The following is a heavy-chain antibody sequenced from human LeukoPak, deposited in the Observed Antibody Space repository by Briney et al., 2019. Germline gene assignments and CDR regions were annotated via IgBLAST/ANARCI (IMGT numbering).Heavy chain of an antibody. V-gene: IGHV3-23*01. Sequence: GGSLRLSCATSGFTFSSYAMSWVRQAPGKGLEWVSTVSGRGDNTYHADSVKGRFTISRDNSKNTLYLQMNSLRPEDTAVYYCAKGIGLANDAFDIWGQGTMVTVSS. CDR2: VSGRGDNT. CDR1: GFTFSSYA. J-gene: IGHJ3*02. D-gene: IGHD1-26*01. CDR3: AKGIGLANDAFDI.